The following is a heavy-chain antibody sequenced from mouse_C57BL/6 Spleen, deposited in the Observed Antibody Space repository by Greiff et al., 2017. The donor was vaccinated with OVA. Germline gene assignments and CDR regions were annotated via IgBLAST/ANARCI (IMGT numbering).Heavy chain of an antibody. D-gene: IGHD2-5*01. V-gene: IGHV1-26*01. J-gene: IGHJ2*01. CDR2: INPNNGGT. Sequence: VQLQQSGPELVKPGASVKISCKASGYTFTDYYMNWVKQSHGKSLEWIGDINPNNGGTSYNQKFKGKATLTVDKSSSTAYMELRSLTSEDSAVYYCARASYSNYFDYWGQGTTLTVSS. CDR3: ARASYSNYFDY. CDR1: GYTFTDYY.